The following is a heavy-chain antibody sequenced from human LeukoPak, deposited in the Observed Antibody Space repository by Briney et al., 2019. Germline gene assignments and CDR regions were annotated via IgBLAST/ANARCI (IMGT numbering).Heavy chain of an antibody. CDR2: IRSKAYGGTT. CDR1: GFTFGDYA. J-gene: IGHJ4*02. Sequence: PGRSLRLSCTASGFTFGDYAMSWFRQDPGKGLEWVGFIRSKAYGGTTEYAASVKGRFTISRDDSKSIAYLQMNSLKTEDTAVYYCTRDLGDYIWGSYRSYYFDYWGQGTLVTVSS. CDR3: TRDLGDYIWGSYRSYYFDY. V-gene: IGHV3-49*03. D-gene: IGHD3-16*02.